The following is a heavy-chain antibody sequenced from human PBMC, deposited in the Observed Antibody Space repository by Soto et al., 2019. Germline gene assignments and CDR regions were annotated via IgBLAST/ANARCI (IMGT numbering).Heavy chain of an antibody. Sequence: PSETLSLTCAVYGGSFSGYYWSWIRQPPGKGLEWIGEINHSGSTNYNPSLKSRVTISVDTSKNQFSLKLSSVTAADTAVYYCARGRRAMVTPFYYGMDVWGQGTTVTVSS. J-gene: IGHJ6*02. CDR2: INHSGST. D-gene: IGHD5-18*01. CDR3: ARGRRAMVTPFYYGMDV. CDR1: GGSFSGYY. V-gene: IGHV4-34*01.